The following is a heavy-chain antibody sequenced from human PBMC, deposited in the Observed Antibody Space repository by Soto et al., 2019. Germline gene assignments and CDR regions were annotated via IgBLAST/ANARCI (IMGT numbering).Heavy chain of an antibody. D-gene: IGHD3-3*01. J-gene: IGHJ5*02. CDR3: ATGPYDFWSGYYTVGNWFDP. V-gene: IGHV4-39*01. CDR2: IYYSGST. CDR1: GGSINSSSYY. Sequence: SETLSLTCTVSGGSINSSSYYWGWIRQPPGKGLEWIGSIYYSGSTYYNPSLKSRVTISVDTSKNQFSLKLSSVTAADTAVYYCATGPYDFWSGYYTVGNWFDPWGQGTLVTVSS.